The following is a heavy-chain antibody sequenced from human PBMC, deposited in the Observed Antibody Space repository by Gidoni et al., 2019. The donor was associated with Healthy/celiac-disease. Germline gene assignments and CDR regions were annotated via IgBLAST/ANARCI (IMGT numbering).Heavy chain of an antibody. CDR1: GFTFSSHA. J-gene: IGHJ4*02. D-gene: IGHD3-22*01. V-gene: IGHV3-64D*06. CDR2: ISSNGGST. CDR3: VKDTYDSSGYLYYFDY. Sequence: EVQLVESGGGLVQPGGSLRLSCSASGFTFSSHAMHWVRQAPGKGLEYVSAISSNGGSTYYADSVKGRFTISRDNSKNSLYLQMSSLRAEDTAVYYCVKDTYDSSGYLYYFDYWGQGTLVTVSS.